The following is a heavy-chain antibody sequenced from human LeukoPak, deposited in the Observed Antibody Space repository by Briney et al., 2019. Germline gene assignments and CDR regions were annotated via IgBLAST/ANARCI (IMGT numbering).Heavy chain of an antibody. CDR2: IYPRDGST. D-gene: IGHD1-1*01. J-gene: IGHJ3*02. Sequence: ASVKVSCKASGYTFTSNYIHWVRQAPGQGLEWMGMIYPRDGSTSYAQKFQGRVTITRDTSASTAYMELSSLRSEDTAVYYCARVNLVHDAFDIWGQGTMVTVSS. CDR3: ARVNLVHDAFDI. V-gene: IGHV1-46*01. CDR1: GYTFTSNY.